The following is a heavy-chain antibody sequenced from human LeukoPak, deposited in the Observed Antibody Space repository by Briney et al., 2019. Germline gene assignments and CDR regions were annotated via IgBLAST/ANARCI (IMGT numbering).Heavy chain of an antibody. CDR1: GFSFSSYA. V-gene: IGHV3-23*01. CDR2: ISRSGDNT. J-gene: IGHJ4*02. Sequence: GGSLRLSCAASGFSFSSYAMSWVRQAPGKGLECVSAISRSGDNTYYADSVKGRFTISRDNSENTLYLLMSSLRAEDTAVYYCAREGGTTVTFDYWGQGTLVTVSS. CDR3: AREGGTTVTFDY. D-gene: IGHD4-17*01.